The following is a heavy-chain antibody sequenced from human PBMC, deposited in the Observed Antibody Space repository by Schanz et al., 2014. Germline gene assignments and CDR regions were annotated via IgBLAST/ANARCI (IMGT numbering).Heavy chain of an antibody. CDR1: GYTFTTYG. CDR3: ARDIQYHYDTSGPVGAFDI. V-gene: IGHV1-18*01. CDR2: INGYNAHT. Sequence: QVQLVQSGREVKKPGASVKVSCKASGYTFTTYGISWVRQAPGQGLEWMGWINGYNAHTNYAQKFQGRVTMTTDTSTSTVYMELRSLRSDDTAVYYCARDIQYHYDTSGPVGAFDIWGQGTVVTVS. J-gene: IGHJ3*02. D-gene: IGHD3-22*01.